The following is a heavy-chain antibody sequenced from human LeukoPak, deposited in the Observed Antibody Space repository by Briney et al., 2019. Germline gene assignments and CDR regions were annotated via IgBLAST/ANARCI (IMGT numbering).Heavy chain of an antibody. J-gene: IGHJ4*02. V-gene: IGHV4-39*01. CDR2: ISYGGTT. CDR1: GDSVSNSPYY. CDR3: GGNNFYHFQY. Sequence: SETLSLTCTVSGDSVSNSPYYWGWVRQPPRKGLEWIGAISYGGTTYSSPSLKSRVTMDLDKSRNRFSLKLTSVTAADTAVYYCGGNNFYHFQYWGQGALVTVSS. D-gene: IGHD5-24*01.